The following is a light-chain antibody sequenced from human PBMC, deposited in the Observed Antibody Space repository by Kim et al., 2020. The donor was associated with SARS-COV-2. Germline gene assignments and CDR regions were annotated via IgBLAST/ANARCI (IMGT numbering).Light chain of an antibody. Sequence: ELTQPPSASGTPGQRVTISCSGSSSNIGSNYVYWYQQLPGTAPKLLIYRNNQRTSGVPDRFSGSKSGTSASLAISGLRSEDESDYYCAAWADSMRDWV. CDR2: RNN. CDR3: AAWADSMRDWV. CDR1: SSNIGSNY. V-gene: IGLV1-47*01. J-gene: IGLJ3*02.